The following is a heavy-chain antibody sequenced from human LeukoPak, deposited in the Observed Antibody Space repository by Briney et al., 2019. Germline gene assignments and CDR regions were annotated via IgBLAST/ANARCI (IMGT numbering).Heavy chain of an antibody. Sequence: PGGSLRLSCAASGFTFSTYSMNWVRQAPGKGLEWVSYISDSGGTIYSADSVKGRFTTSRDNTKNSLYLQMNSLRAEDTAVYYCAREVGAIDYWGQGTLVTVSS. J-gene: IGHJ4*02. CDR3: AREVGAIDY. CDR1: GFTFSTYS. CDR2: ISDSGGTI. D-gene: IGHD1-26*01. V-gene: IGHV3-48*04.